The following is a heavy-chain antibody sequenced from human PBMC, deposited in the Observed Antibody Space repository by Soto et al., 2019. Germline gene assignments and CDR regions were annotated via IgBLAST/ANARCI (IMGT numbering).Heavy chain of an antibody. CDR1: GDTVSSNSVD. CDR2: TYYRSRWYS. J-gene: IGHJ6*02. Sequence: SPTLSLPCVGSGDTVSSNSVDWDRVRQSQSRDLEWLGRTYYRSRWYSDYAVSVRSRIDINADTSKNQVSLQLNSVTPEDTAVYYCARSEEDSDYYYYGMDVWGQGTTVTVSS. V-gene: IGHV6-1*01. D-gene: IGHD2-15*01. CDR3: ARSEEDSDYYYYGMDV.